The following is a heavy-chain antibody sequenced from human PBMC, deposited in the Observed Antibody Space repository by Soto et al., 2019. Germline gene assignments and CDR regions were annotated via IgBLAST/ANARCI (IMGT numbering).Heavy chain of an antibody. CDR2: IYYSGST. CDR3: ARARIAVAGTGHIDY. Sequence: QLQLQESGPGLVKPSETLSLTCSVSGGSISSSSYFWGWIRQPPGKGLEWIGTIYYSGSTYHNPSLKSRVTISVDTSKNQFSLKLSSVTAADTAVYYCARARIAVAGTGHIDYWGQGTLVTVSS. V-gene: IGHV4-39*01. CDR1: GGSISSSSYF. D-gene: IGHD6-19*01. J-gene: IGHJ4*02.